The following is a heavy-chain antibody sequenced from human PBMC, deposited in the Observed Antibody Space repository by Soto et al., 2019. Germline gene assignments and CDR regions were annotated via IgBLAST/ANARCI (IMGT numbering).Heavy chain of an antibody. V-gene: IGHV1-2*02. CDR3: ARDLRSGYDTHFDY. Sequence: ASVKVSCKASGYTFTGYFMHWVRQAPGQGLEWMGWINPKTGGANYAQKFQGRVTMTRDTSISTAYMDLSRLRSDDTAVYYCARDLRSGYDTHFDYWGQGTLVTVSS. CDR1: GYTFTGYF. D-gene: IGHD5-12*01. CDR2: INPKTGGA. J-gene: IGHJ4*02.